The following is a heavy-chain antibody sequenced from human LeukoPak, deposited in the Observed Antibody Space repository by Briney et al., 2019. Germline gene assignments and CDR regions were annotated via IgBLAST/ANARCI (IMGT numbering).Heavy chain of an antibody. Sequence: GGSLRLSCAVSGFIFSDYGFHWVRQAPGKGLEWVAVTRFDGSIKQYADSVKGRFTISRDASKNTLYLQMNFLKSEDTAVYYCAIWGGLRQYYFDYWGQRTLVTVSS. J-gene: IGHJ4*02. CDR3: AIWGGLRQYYFDY. V-gene: IGHV3-33*03. CDR1: GFIFSDYG. D-gene: IGHD2-21*01. CDR2: TRFDGSIK.